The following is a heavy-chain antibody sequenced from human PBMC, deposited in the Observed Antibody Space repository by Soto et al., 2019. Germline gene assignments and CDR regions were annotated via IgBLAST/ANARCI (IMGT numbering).Heavy chain of an antibody. D-gene: IGHD3-3*01. CDR1: GYTFTSYY. V-gene: IGHV1-46*01. CDR3: ARDEEYYDFWRGYRSDDYYGMDV. Sequence: SVQVSCKASGYTFTSYYMHWVRQAPGQGLEWMGIINPSGGSTSYAQRFQGRVTMTRDTSTSTVYMELSSLRSEDTAVYYCARDEEYYDFWRGYRSDDYYGMDVGG. J-gene: IGHJ6*04. CDR2: INPSGGST.